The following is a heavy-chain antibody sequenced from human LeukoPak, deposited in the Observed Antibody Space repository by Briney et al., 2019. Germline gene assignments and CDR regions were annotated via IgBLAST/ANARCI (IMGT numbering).Heavy chain of an antibody. CDR2: MNPNSGNT. V-gene: IGHV1-8*01. Sequence: ASVKVSCKASGYTFTSYDINWVRQSTGQGLEWMGWMNPNSGNTGYAQKFQGRVTMTRNTSISTAYMELSSLRSDDTAVYYCAAGIRDGYTLFDYWGQGTLVTVSS. CDR1: GYTFTSYD. D-gene: IGHD5-24*01. CDR3: AAGIRDGYTLFDY. J-gene: IGHJ4*02.